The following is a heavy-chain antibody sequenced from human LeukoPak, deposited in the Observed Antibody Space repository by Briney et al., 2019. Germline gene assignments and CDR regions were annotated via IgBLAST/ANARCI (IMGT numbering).Heavy chain of an antibody. D-gene: IGHD2-2*01. J-gene: IGHJ4*02. V-gene: IGHV4-61*08. Sequence: PSETLSLTCTVSGGSVSSGAYYWSWIRQPPGKGLEWIGYIYYSGSTNYNPSLKSRVTISVDTSKNQFSLKLSSVTAADTAVYYCARTYCSTTSFSFDYWGQGTLVTVSS. CDR2: IYYSGST. CDR3: ARTYCSTTSFSFDY. CDR1: GGSVSSGAYY.